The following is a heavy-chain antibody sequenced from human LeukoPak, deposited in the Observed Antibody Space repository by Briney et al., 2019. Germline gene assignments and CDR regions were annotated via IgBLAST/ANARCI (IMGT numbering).Heavy chain of an antibody. CDR1: GGSFSGYY. CDR3: ARAYSYGLFDY. D-gene: IGHD5-18*01. V-gene: IGHV4-34*01. J-gene: IGHJ4*02. Sequence: SETLSLTCAVYGGSFSGYYWSWIRQPPGKGLEWIGEINHSGSTNYNPSLKSRVTISVDTSKNQFSLKLSSVTAPDTAVYYCARAYSYGLFDYWGQGTLVTVSS. CDR2: INHSGST.